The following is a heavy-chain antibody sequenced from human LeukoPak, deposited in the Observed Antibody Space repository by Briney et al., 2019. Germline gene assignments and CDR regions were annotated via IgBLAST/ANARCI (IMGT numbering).Heavy chain of an antibody. J-gene: IGHJ4*02. CDR3: ARAARGYSYGYGHYFDY. CDR1: GFTFSSYA. V-gene: IGHV3-21*01. CDR2: ITGSSGYT. Sequence: PGGSLRLSCAASGFTFSSYAMTWVRQAPGKGLEWVSTITGSSGYTYYADSVKGRFTISRDNAKNSLYLQMNSLRAEDTAVYYCARAARGYSYGYGHYFDYWGQGTLVTVSS. D-gene: IGHD5-18*01.